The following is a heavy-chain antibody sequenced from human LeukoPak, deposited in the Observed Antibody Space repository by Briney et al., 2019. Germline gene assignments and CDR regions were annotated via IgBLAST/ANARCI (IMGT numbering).Heavy chain of an antibody. CDR3: AREDTMVRGVKFAEYFQH. J-gene: IGHJ1*01. Sequence: GGSLRLSCAASGFTFSSYGMHWVRQAPGKGLEWVAVIWYDGSNKYYADSVKGRFTISRDNSKNTLYLQMNSLRAEDTAVYYCAREDTMVRGVKFAEYFQHWGQGTLVTVSS. D-gene: IGHD3-10*01. CDR1: GFTFSSYG. V-gene: IGHV3-33*01. CDR2: IWYDGSNK.